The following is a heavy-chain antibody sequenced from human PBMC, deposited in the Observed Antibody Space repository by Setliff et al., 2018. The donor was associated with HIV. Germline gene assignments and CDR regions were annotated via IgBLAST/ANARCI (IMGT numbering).Heavy chain of an antibody. J-gene: IGHJ1*01. V-gene: IGHV1-2*02. CDR2: INPNSGGT. D-gene: IGHD6-13*01. Sequence: GASVKVSCKASGYTFSGYYMHWVRQAPGQGLEWMGWINPNSGGTNYAQKFQGRVTMTRDTSISTAYMELSRLRSDDTAVYYCARVHSPGAAAATGYFQHWGQGTMVTVSS. CDR1: GYTFSGYY. CDR3: ARVHSPGAAAATGYFQH.